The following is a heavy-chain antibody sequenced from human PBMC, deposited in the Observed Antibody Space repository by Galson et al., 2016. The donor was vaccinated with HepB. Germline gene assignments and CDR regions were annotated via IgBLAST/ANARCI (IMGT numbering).Heavy chain of an antibody. CDR1: GDSVSSNSAT. Sequence: CAISGDSVSSNSATRNWIRQSPSRGLEWLGRTYYRSNWHYDYAVSVKGRITINPDTSKNQFSLQLNSVTPEDTALYYCARGGYDSIPVWGLGTLVTVSS. CDR2: TYYRSNWHY. V-gene: IGHV6-1*01. D-gene: IGHD3-9*01. CDR3: ARGGYDSIPV. J-gene: IGHJ4*02.